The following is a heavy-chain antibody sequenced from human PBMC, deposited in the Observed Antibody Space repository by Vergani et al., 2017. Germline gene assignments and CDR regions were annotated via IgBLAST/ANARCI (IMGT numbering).Heavy chain of an antibody. V-gene: IGHV3-30*01. Sequence: QVQLVESGGGVVQPGRSLRLSCAASGFTFSSYAMHWVRQAPGKGLEWVAVLSYDGSNKYYADSVKGRFTISRDNSKNTLYLQMNSLRAEDTAVYYCARVVDSTRAFDYWGQGTLVTVSS. CDR2: LSYDGSNK. D-gene: IGHD2-15*01. CDR1: GFTFSSYA. CDR3: ARVVDSTRAFDY. J-gene: IGHJ4*02.